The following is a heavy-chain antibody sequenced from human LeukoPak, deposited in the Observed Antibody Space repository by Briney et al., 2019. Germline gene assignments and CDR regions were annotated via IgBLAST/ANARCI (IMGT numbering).Heavy chain of an antibody. V-gene: IGHV4-4*07. J-gene: IGHJ4*02. CDR2: IYTSGST. CDR3: AREGSGSYYVEAFDY. CDR1: GGSISSYY. D-gene: IGHD1-26*01. Sequence: SETLSLTCTVSGGSISSYYWSWIRQPAGKGLEWIGRIYTSGSTNYNPSLKSRVTMSVDTSKDRFSLKLSSVTAADTAVYYCAREGSGSYYVEAFDYWGQGTLVTASS.